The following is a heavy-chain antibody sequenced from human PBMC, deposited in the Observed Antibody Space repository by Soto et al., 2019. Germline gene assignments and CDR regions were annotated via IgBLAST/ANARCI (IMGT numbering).Heavy chain of an antibody. CDR2: TYYRSKWYN. D-gene: IGHD1-1*01. J-gene: IGHJ6*03. CDR1: GDSVSSNSAT. CDR3: ARDLDTTETTRICVIACYYYLDV. V-gene: IGHV6-1*01. Sequence: SQTLSLTCAISGDSVSSNSATWNWIRQSPSRGLEWLGRTYYRSKWYNHYAVSVKSRITINPDTSKNQFSLQLNSVTPEDTAVYYCARDLDTTETTRICVIACYYYLDVWVKGTTFTDSS.